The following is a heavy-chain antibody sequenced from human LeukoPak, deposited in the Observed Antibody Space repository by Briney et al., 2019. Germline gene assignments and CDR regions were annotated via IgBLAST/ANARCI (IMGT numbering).Heavy chain of an antibody. CDR2: ISSSSSYI. CDR3: ARDGIYGSGSYYNVNWFDP. D-gene: IGHD3-10*01. Sequence: GGSLRLSCAASGFTFSSYSMNWVRQAPGKGLEWVSSISSSSSYIYYADSVKGRFTISRDNAKNLLYLQMNSLRAEDTAVYYCARDGIYGSGSYYNVNWFDPWGQGTLVTVSS. V-gene: IGHV3-21*01. CDR1: GFTFSSYS. J-gene: IGHJ5*02.